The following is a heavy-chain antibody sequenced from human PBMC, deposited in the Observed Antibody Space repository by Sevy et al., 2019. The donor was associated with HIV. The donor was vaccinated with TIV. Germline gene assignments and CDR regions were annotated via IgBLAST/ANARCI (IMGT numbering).Heavy chain of an antibody. V-gene: IGHV3-30*18. CDR2: ISYDGSSK. CDR1: GFIFSSYG. Sequence: GGSLRLSCAASGFIFSSYGMHWVRQAPGKGLEWVTIISYDGSSKYYADSVKGRFTISRGKSENILYLQMNSLRTDDTAVYYCVKGGVTWELLDYWGQGTLVTVSS. J-gene: IGHJ4*02. CDR3: VKGGVTWELLDY. D-gene: IGHD1-26*01.